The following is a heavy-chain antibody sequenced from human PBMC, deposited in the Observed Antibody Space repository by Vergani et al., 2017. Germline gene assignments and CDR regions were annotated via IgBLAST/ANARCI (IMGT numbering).Heavy chain of an antibody. D-gene: IGHD3-10*01. V-gene: IGHV3-23*04. CDR3: AKDRRSRRWVGELLSLDY. CDR1: GFTFSSYW. CDR2: ISGSGGST. J-gene: IGHJ4*02. Sequence: EVQLVESGGGLVQPGGSLRLSCAASGFTFSSYWMSWVRQAPGKGLEWVSAISGSGGSTYYADSVKGRFTISRDNSKNTLYLQMNSLRAEDTAVYYCAKDRRSRRWVGELLSLDYWGQGTLVTVSS.